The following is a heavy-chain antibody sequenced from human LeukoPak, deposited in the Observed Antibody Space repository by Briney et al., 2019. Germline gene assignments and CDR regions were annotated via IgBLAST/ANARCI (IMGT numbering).Heavy chain of an antibody. D-gene: IGHD3-10*01. V-gene: IGHV3-23*01. CDR3: AKGLGFGDFPYYYYYYMDV. CDR2: ISGGGGST. Sequence: HPGGFLRLSCAASGFTFSSYAMSWVRQAPGKGLEWVSAISGGGGSTYYADSVKGRFTISRDNSKNTLYLQMSSLRAEDTAVYYCAKGLGFGDFPYYYYYYMDVWGKGTTVTVTS. CDR1: GFTFSSYA. J-gene: IGHJ6*03.